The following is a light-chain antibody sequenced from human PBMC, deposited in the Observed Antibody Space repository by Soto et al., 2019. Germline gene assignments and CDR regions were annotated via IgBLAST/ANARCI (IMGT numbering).Light chain of an antibody. CDR3: CSYVVGSTLV. J-gene: IGLJ2*01. CDR2: EVS. Sequence: QSALTQPASVSGSPGQSITISCTGTSSDVGNSDLVSWYQQHPGKAPKFMIYEVSKRPSGVSNRFSGSKSGNTASLTISGLQADDEADYYCCSYVVGSTLVFGGGTKLTVL. V-gene: IGLV2-23*02. CDR1: SSDVGNSDL.